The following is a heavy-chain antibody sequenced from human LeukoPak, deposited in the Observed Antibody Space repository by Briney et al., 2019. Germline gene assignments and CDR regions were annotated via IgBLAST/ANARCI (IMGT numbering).Heavy chain of an antibody. CDR2: ISYDGSNK. D-gene: IGHD6-13*01. V-gene: IGHV3-30*18. J-gene: IGHJ4*02. CDR3: AKPPGLSAAAADDY. CDR1: GFTFSSYG. Sequence: GRSLRLSCAASGFTFSSYGMHWVRQAPGKGLEWVAVISYDGSNKYYADSVKGRFTISRDNSKNTLYLQMNSLRAEDTAVYYCAKPPGLSAAAADDYWGQGTLVTVSS.